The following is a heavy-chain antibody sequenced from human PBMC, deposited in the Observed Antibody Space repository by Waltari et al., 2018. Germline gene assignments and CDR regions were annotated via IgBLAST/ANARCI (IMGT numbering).Heavy chain of an antibody. CDR2: ISGSGGST. CDR3: AKSAKVQGVIITFFDY. J-gene: IGHJ4*02. V-gene: IGHV3-23*04. D-gene: IGHD3-10*01. CDR1: GFTFSSYA. Sequence: EVQLVESGGGLVQPGGSLRLSCAASGFTFSSYAMSWVRQAPGKGLEWVSAISGSGGSTYYADSVKGRFTISRDNSKNTLYLQMNSLRAEDTAVYYCAKSAKVQGVIITFFDYWGQGTLVTVSS.